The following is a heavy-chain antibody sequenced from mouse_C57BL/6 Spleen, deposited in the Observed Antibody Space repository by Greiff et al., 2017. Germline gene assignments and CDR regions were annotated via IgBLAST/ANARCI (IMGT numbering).Heavy chain of an antibody. V-gene: IGHV1-52*01. CDR1: GYTFTSYW. D-gene: IGHD2-3*01. J-gene: IGHJ1*03. CDR2: IDPSDSET. CDR3: ARSYYYDGYYWYFEV. Sequence: QVQLKQPGAELVRPGSSVKLSCKASGYTFTSYWMHWVKQRPIQGLEWIGNIDPSDSETHYNQKFKDKATLTVDKSSSTAYMQLSSLTSEDSAVYYCARSYYYDGYYWYFEVWGTGTTVTVSS.